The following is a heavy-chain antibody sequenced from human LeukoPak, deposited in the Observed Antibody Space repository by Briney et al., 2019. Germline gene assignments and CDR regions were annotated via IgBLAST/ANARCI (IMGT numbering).Heavy chain of an antibody. Sequence: ASVKVSCKVSGYTLSELSMHWVRQAPGKGLEWMGGFDPEDGETIYAQKFQGRVTMTEDTSTDTAYMELSSLRSEDTAVYYCATASYYYDSGGLEKGEFDYWGQGTLVTVSS. D-gene: IGHD3-22*01. V-gene: IGHV1-24*01. CDR1: GYTLSELS. CDR2: FDPEDGET. J-gene: IGHJ4*02. CDR3: ATASYYYDSGGLEKGEFDY.